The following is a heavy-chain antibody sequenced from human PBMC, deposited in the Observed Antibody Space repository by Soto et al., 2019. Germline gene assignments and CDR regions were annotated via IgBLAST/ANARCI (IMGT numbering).Heavy chain of an antibody. Sequence: ASVKDSRKAFRYSFTGYYMHWVRQAPGQGLEWMGWINPNSGGTNYAQKFQGWVTMTRDTSISTAYMELSRLRSDDTAVYYCARSNIVATPEGWYFDYWGQGTLVTVSS. V-gene: IGHV1-2*04. J-gene: IGHJ4*02. CDR3: ARSNIVATPEGWYFDY. CDR2: INPNSGGT. CDR1: RYSFTGYY. D-gene: IGHD5-12*01.